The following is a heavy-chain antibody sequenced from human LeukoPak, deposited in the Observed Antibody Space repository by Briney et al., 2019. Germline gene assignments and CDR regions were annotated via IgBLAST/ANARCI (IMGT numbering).Heavy chain of an antibody. J-gene: IGHJ6*02. CDR1: GFTFSSYA. Sequence: GGSLRLSCAASGFTFSSYAMHWVRQAPGKGLEWVAVISYDGSNKYYADSVKGRFTISGDNSKNTLYLQMNSLRAEDTAVYYCARDNYYDSSGPSYYYGMDVWGQGTTVTVSS. CDR3: ARDNYYDSSGPSYYYGMDV. V-gene: IGHV3-30*04. CDR2: ISYDGSNK. D-gene: IGHD3-22*01.